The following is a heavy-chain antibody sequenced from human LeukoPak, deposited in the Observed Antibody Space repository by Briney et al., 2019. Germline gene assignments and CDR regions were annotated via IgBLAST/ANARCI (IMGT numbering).Heavy chain of an antibody. D-gene: IGHD4-23*01. CDR3: ARIPLGRTVGAFDI. V-gene: IGHV4-59*01. CDR1: GGSISSYY. CDR2: IYYSGST. Sequence: SETLSLTCTVSGGSISSYYWSWLRQPPGKGLEWIGYIYYSGSTNYNPSLKSRVTISVDTSKNQFSLKLSSVTAADTAVYYCARIPLGRTVGAFDIWGQGTMVTVSS. J-gene: IGHJ3*02.